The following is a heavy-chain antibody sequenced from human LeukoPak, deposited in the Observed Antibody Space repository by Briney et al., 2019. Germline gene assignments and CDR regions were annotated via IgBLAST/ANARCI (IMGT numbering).Heavy chain of an antibody. CDR3: ARHVGRGPPRA. J-gene: IGHJ5*02. D-gene: IGHD1-26*01. CDR1: GYSISSGYY. CDR2: IYHSGST. V-gene: IGHV4-38-2*02. Sequence: PSETLSLTCTVSGYSISSGYYWGWIRQPPGKGLEWIGSIYHSGSTYYNPSLKSRVTISVDTSKNQFSLKLSSVTAADTAVYYCARHVGRGPPRAWGQGTLVTVSS.